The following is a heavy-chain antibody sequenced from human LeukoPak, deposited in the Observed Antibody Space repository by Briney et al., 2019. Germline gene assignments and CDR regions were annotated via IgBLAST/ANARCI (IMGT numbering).Heavy chain of an antibody. D-gene: IGHD6-13*01. CDR1: GFTFSSYS. Sequence: GGSLRLSCAASGFTFSSYSMNWVRQAPGKGLEWVSSISSSSSYIYYADSVKGRFTISRDNSKNTLYLQMNSLRAEDTAVYYCAKDYSSTVDYFDYWGQGTLVTVSS. J-gene: IGHJ4*02. V-gene: IGHV3-21*04. CDR3: AKDYSSTVDYFDY. CDR2: ISSSSSYI.